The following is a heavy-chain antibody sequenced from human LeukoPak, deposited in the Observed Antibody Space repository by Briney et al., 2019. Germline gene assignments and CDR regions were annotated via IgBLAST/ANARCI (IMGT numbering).Heavy chain of an antibody. Sequence: SETLSLTCAVYGGSFSGYYWSWIRQPPGKGLEWIGEINHSGSTNYNPSLKSRVTISVDTSKNQFSLKMSSVTAADTAVYYCARTGDGYNYYNYYYMDVWGKGTTVTVTS. CDR1: GGSFSGYY. CDR2: INHSGST. D-gene: IGHD5-24*01. J-gene: IGHJ6*03. CDR3: ARTGDGYNYYNYYYMDV. V-gene: IGHV4-34*01.